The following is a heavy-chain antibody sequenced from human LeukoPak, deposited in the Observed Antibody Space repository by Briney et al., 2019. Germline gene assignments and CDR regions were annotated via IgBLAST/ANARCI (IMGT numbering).Heavy chain of an antibody. J-gene: IGHJ4*02. D-gene: IGHD3-16*02. CDR2: IYYSGST. Sequence: SETLSLTCTVSGGSISSYYWSWIRQPPGKGLEWIGYIYYSGSTNYNPSLKSRVTISVDTSKNQFSLKLSSVTAADTAVYYCARRGQAGYLYWGQGTLVTVSS. V-gene: IGHV4-59*12. CDR3: ARRGQAGYLY. CDR1: GGSISSYY.